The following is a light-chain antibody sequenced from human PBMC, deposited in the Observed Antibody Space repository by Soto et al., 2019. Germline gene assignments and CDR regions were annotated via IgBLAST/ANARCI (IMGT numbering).Light chain of an antibody. CDR1: QGIGVR. CDR2: SAS. CDR3: LQVNSFPRT. V-gene: IGKV1-12*01. J-gene: IGKJ1*01. Sequence: HMTQSPSSLSASIGDRFTITCRASQGIGVRLAWFQQKPGKAPQYLIQSASILQSGVPSRFRGSGSGTEFILTINSLQPEDVEIYYCLQVNSFPRTFGQGTKVDIK.